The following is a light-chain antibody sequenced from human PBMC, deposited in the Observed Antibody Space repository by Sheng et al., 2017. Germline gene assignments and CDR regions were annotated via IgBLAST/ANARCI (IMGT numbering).Light chain of an antibody. CDR2: KAS. V-gene: IGKV1-5*03. J-gene: IGKJ1*01. Sequence: DIQMTQAPSTLSASVGDRVTITCRASQSIDIWLAWYQQKPGKAPKLLIEKASSLESGVPSRFSGSGSETEFTLTISSLQPDDFATYYCQQYSSRSTFGQEDQGGD. CDR3: QQYSSRST. CDR1: QSIDIW.